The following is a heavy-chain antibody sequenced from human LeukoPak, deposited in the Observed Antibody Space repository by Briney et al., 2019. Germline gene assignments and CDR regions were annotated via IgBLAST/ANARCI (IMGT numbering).Heavy chain of an antibody. V-gene: IGHV3-33*06. CDR1: GFTFTNYA. CDR2: IRYDGSTT. CDR3: AKALEDCSGGGCFSGYMDV. Sequence: GRSLRLSCAASGFTFTNYAIHWVRQAPGEGLDWVAIIRYDGSTTYSTAVKGRFTISRDNSKNTVYLQMNSLGAEDTAVYYCAKALEDCSGGGCFSGYMDVWGKGTTVTVSS. D-gene: IGHD2-15*01. J-gene: IGHJ6*03.